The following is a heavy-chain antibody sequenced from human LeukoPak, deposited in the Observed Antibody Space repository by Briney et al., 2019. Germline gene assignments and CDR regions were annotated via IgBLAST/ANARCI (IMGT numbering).Heavy chain of an antibody. Sequence: SETLSLTCTVSGGSISSGDYYWSWIRQPPGKGLEWYGYIYYSGSTYYNPSLKSRVTISVDTSKNQFSLKLSSVTAADTAVYYCARVDIAAAGTTDYYYMDVWGKGTTVTVSS. V-gene: IGHV4-30-4*08. D-gene: IGHD6-13*01. CDR2: IYYSGST. CDR3: ARVDIAAAGTTDYYYMDV. J-gene: IGHJ6*03. CDR1: GGSISSGDYY.